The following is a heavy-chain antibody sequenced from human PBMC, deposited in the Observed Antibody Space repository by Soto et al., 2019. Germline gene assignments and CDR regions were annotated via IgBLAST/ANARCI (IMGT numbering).Heavy chain of an antibody. D-gene: IGHD2-2*01. CDR3: AKDQYCSSTSCYPGWFDP. V-gene: IGHV3-23*01. J-gene: IGHJ5*02. CDR2: ISGSGGST. Sequence: GESLRLSCAASGFTFSSYAMSWVRQAPGKGLEWVSAISGSGGSTYYADSVKGRFTISRDNSKNTLYLQMNSLRAEDTAVYYCAKDQYCSSTSCYPGWFDPWGQGTLVTVSS. CDR1: GFTFSSYA.